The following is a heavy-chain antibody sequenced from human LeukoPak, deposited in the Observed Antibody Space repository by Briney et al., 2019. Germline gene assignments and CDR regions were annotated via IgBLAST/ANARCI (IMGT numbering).Heavy chain of an antibody. CDR2: IWYDGSNK. CDR3: ARGLLWFGELDYYYYYGMDV. D-gene: IGHD3-10*01. V-gene: IGHV3-33*01. J-gene: IGHJ6*04. Sequence: GALRLSCAASGFTFSSYGMRWVRQAPGKGLEWVAVIWYDGSNKYYADSVKGRFTISRDNSKNTLYLQMNSLRAEDTAVYYCARGLLWFGELDYYYYYGMDVWGKGTTVTVSS. CDR1: GFTFSSYG.